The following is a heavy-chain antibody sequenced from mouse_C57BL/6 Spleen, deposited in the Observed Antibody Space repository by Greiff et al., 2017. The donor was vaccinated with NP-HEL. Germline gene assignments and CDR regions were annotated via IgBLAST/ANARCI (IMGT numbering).Heavy chain of an antibody. CDR2: IYPGDGDT. D-gene: IGHD2-2*01. Sequence: QVQLQQSGAELVKPGASVKISCKASGYAFCSYWMNWVKQRPGKGLEWIGQIYPGDGDTNYNGKFKGKATLTADKSSSTAYMQLSSLTSEDSAVYYCARGDGYDERFAYWGQGTLVTVSA. CDR3: ARGDGYDERFAY. V-gene: IGHV1-80*01. CDR1: GYAFCSYW. J-gene: IGHJ3*01.